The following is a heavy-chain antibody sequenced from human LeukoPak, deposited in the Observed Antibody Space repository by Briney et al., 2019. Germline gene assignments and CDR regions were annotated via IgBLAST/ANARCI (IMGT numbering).Heavy chain of an antibody. CDR1: GFTSSSYG. CDR3: AKDLGLGYCSSTSCSPTFDY. Sequence: PGGSLRLSCAASGFTSSSYGMHWVRQAPGKGLEWVAFIRYDGSNKYYADSVKGRFTISRDNSKNTLYLQMNSLRAEDTAVYYCAKDLGLGYCSSTSCSPTFDYWGQGTLVTVSS. D-gene: IGHD2-2*01. V-gene: IGHV3-30*02. J-gene: IGHJ4*02. CDR2: IRYDGSNK.